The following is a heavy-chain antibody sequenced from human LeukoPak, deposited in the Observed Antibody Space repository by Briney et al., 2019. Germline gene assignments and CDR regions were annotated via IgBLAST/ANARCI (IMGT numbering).Heavy chain of an antibody. D-gene: IGHD3-16*01. CDR2: ISGSGGST. J-gene: IGHJ5*02. V-gene: IGHV3-23*01. Sequence: RAGGSLRLSCAASGFTFSSYGMSWVRQAPGKGLEWVSAISGSGGSTYYADSVKGRFTISRDNSKNTLYLQMNSLRAEDTAVYHCAKGGGLFDPWGQGTLVTVSS. CDR1: GFTFSSYG. CDR3: AKGGGLFDP.